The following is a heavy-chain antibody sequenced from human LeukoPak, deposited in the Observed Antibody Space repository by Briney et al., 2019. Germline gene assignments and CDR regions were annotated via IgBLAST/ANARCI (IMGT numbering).Heavy chain of an antibody. J-gene: IGHJ5*02. CDR1: GGSFSGYY. V-gene: IGHV4-34*01. CDR2: INHSGST. Sequence: PSETLSLTCAVYGGSFSGYYWSWIRQPPGKGLERIGEINHSGSTNYNPSLKSRVTISVDTSKNQFSLKLSSVTAADTAVYYCARRRYSSGWYAWFDPWGQGTLVTVSS. D-gene: IGHD6-19*01. CDR3: ARRRYSSGWYAWFDP.